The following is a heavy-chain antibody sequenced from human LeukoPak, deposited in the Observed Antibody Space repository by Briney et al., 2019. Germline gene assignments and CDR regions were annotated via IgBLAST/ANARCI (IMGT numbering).Heavy chain of an antibody. CDR3: ARVPAYCGGDCDLYYFDY. D-gene: IGHD2-21*02. V-gene: IGHV4-30-4*01. CDR2: IYYSGST. J-gene: IGHJ4*02. CDR1: GGSISSGDYY. Sequence: SETLSLTCTVSGGSISSGDYYWSWIRRPPGKGLEWIGCIYYSGSTYYNPSLKSRVTISVDTSKNQFSLKLSSVTAADTAVYYCARVPAYCGGDCDLYYFDYWGQGTLVTVSS.